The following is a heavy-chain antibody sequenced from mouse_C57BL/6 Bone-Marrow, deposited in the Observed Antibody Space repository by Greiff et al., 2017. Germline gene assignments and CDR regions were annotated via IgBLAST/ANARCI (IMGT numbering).Heavy chain of an antibody. CDR3: ARYYYGSYWYFDV. J-gene: IGHJ1*03. V-gene: IGHV1-54*01. CDR1: GYAFTNYL. D-gene: IGHD1-1*01. CDR2: INPGSGGT. Sequence: QVQLKESGAELVRPGTSVKVSCKASGYAFTNYLIEWVKQRPGQGLEWIGVINPGSGGTNYNEKFKGKATLTADKSSSTAYMQLSSLTSEDSAVYFCARYYYGSYWYFDVWGTGTTVTVSS.